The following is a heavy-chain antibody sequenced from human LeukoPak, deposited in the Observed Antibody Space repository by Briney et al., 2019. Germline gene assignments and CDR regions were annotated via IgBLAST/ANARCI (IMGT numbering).Heavy chain of an antibody. CDR2: INPNSGGT. Sequence: ASVKVSYKASGYTFTGYYVHWVRQAPGQGLGWMGWINPNSGGTSYAQKFQGRVTMTRDTSISTAYMELSRLRSDDTAVYYCAPSPVVRDYYFDYWGQGTLVTVSS. CDR3: APSPVVRDYYFDY. V-gene: IGHV1-2*02. CDR1: GYTFTGYY. D-gene: IGHD4-23*01. J-gene: IGHJ4*02.